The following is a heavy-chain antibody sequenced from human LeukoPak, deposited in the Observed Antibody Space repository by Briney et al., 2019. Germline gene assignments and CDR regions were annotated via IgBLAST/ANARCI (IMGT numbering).Heavy chain of an antibody. CDR2: ISSSSSYI. CDR3: ARDIIAAAGTLDC. CDR1: GFTFSSYS. J-gene: IGHJ4*02. Sequence: GGSLRLSCAASGFTFSSYSMNWVRQAPGKGLEWVSSISSSSSYIYYADSVKGRFTISRDNAKNSLYLQMNSLRAEDTAVYYCARDIIAAAGTLDCWGQGTLVTVSS. D-gene: IGHD6-13*01. V-gene: IGHV3-21*01.